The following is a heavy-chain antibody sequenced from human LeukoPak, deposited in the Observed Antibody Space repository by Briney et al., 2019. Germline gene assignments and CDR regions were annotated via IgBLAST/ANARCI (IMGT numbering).Heavy chain of an antibody. CDR1: GYSISSGYY. V-gene: IGHV4-38-2*01. CDR2: IYHSGST. J-gene: IGHJ4*02. D-gene: IGHD6-13*01. Sequence: SETLSLTCAVSGYSISSGYYWGWIRQPPGKGLEWIGSIYHSGSTYYNPSLKSRVTISVDTSKNQFSLKLSSVTAADTAVYYCARKAAGPDYWGQGTLVTVYS. CDR3: ARKAAGPDY.